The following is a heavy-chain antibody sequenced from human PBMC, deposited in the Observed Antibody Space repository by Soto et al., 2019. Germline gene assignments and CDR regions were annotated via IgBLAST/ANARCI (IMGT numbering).Heavy chain of an antibody. D-gene: IGHD6-19*01. Sequence: PGGSLRLSCAASGFTFSSYWMHWVRQAPGKGLVWVSHIDSDGSSTTYADSVKGRFTISRDNTKNTLYLQMNSLRAEDTAVYYCARGGPGGGWHNDYWGQGALVTVSS. CDR1: GFTFSSYW. J-gene: IGHJ4*02. V-gene: IGHV3-74*01. CDR2: IDSDGSST. CDR3: ARGGPGGGWHNDY.